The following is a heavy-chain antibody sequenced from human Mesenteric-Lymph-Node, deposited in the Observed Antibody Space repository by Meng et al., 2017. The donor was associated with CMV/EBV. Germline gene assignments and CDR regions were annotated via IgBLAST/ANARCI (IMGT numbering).Heavy chain of an antibody. CDR2: IYYSGST. D-gene: IGHD4-17*01. CDR3: ARERRGNDYGDSIFDY. CDR1: GGSISSGDYY. V-gene: IGHV4-30-4*08. Sequence: SETLSLTCTVSGGSISSGDYYWSWIRQPPGKGLEWIGYIYYSGSTYYNPSLKSRVTISVDTSKNQFSLKLSSVTAADTAVYYCARERRGNDYGDSIFDYWGQGTLVTVSS. J-gene: IGHJ4*02.